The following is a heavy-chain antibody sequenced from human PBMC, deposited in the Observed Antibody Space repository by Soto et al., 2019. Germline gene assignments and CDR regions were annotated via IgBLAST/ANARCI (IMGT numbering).Heavy chain of an antibody. J-gene: IGHJ6*02. D-gene: IGHD3-9*01. CDR3: TRDHVSRRITIFDIRNYYYYYGMDV. CDR1: GFSFGDYA. Sequence: GGALRLSCTASGFSFGDYAMSWFRQAPGKGLEWVGFIRSKAYGGTTEYAASVKGRFTISRDDSKSIAYLQMNSLKTEDTAVYYCTRDHVSRRITIFDIRNYYYYYGMDVWGQGTTVTV. V-gene: IGHV3-49*03. CDR2: IRSKAYGGTT.